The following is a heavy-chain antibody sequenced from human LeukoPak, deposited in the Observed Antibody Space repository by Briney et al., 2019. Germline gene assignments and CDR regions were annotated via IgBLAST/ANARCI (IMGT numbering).Heavy chain of an antibody. D-gene: IGHD3-3*01. CDR3: ARYPFWSGYYRGYYMDV. V-gene: IGHV4-59*12. J-gene: IGHJ6*03. CDR1: GGSINSYY. Sequence: PSETLSLTCTVSGGSINSYYWSWIRQPPGKGLEWIGYIYYSGSTNYNPSLKSRVTISVDTSKNQFSLKLSSVTAADTAVYYCARYPFWSGYYRGYYMDVWGKGTTVTVSS. CDR2: IYYSGST.